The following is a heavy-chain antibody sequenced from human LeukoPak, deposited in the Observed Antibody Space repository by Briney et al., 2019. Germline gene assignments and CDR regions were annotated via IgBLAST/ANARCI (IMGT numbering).Heavy chain of an antibody. CDR3: AGGGEAARSLAY. Sequence: PGGSLRLSCAASGVTSNYMTWVRQAPGKGPEWVSVIYNGGTTYYADSVKGRFTISRDNSKSTLFVYLQMNSLRTDDTVLYYCAGGGEAARSLAYWGQGALVTVSS. V-gene: IGHV3-66*02. J-gene: IGHJ4*02. CDR1: GVTSNY. CDR2: IYNGGTT. D-gene: IGHD6-6*01.